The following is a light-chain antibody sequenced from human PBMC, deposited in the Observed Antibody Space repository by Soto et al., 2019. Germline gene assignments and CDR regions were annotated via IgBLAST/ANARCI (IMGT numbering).Light chain of an antibody. Sequence: DIQMTQSPSSLSASVGDRVTITCRSSQSISTYLNWYQQKPGKAPNLLIYTTSNLESGVPSRFSGSGSGTDFTLTISSLQPEDFATYYCQQANSFPLTFGGGTKVDI. V-gene: IGKV1-39*01. CDR1: QSISTY. CDR3: QQANSFPLT. CDR2: TTS. J-gene: IGKJ4*01.